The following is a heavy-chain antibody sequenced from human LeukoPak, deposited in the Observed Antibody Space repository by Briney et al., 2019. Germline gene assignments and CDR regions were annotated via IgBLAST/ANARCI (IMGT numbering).Heavy chain of an antibody. J-gene: IGHJ4*02. D-gene: IGHD6-13*01. Sequence: GGSLRLSCAASGFTFSNAWMSWVHQAPGKGLEWVGRIKSKTDGGTTDYAAPVKGRFTISRDDSKNTLYLQMNSLKTEDTAVYYCTTYSSSWWSDYWGQGTLVTVSS. CDR2: IKSKTDGGTT. V-gene: IGHV3-15*01. CDR1: GFTFSNAW. CDR3: TTYSSSWWSDY.